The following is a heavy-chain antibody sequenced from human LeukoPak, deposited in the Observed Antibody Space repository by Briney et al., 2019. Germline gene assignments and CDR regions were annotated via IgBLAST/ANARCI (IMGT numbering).Heavy chain of an antibody. CDR1: GGSFSGYY. Sequence: PSETLSLTCAVYGGSFSGYYWSWIRQPPGKGLEWIGEINHSGSTNYNPSLKSRVTISVDTSKNQFSLNLSSVTAADTAVYYCAKSRRYSYGSWDKYFDYWGQGTLVTVSS. J-gene: IGHJ4*02. CDR2: INHSGST. V-gene: IGHV4-34*01. CDR3: AKSRRYSYGSWDKYFDY. D-gene: IGHD5-18*01.